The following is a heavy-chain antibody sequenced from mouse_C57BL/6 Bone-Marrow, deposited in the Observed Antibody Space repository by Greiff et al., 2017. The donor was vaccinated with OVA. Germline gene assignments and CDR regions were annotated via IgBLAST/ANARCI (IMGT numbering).Heavy chain of an antibody. Sequence: VQLQESGAELARPGASVKLSCKASGYTFTSYGISWVKQRTGQGLEWIGEIYPRSGNTYYNEKFKGKATLTADKSSSTAYMELRSLTSEDSAVYFCARFDYSNGYAMDYWGQGTSVTVSS. D-gene: IGHD2-5*01. CDR2: IYPRSGNT. CDR3: ARFDYSNGYAMDY. CDR1: GYTFTSYG. V-gene: IGHV1-81*01. J-gene: IGHJ4*01.